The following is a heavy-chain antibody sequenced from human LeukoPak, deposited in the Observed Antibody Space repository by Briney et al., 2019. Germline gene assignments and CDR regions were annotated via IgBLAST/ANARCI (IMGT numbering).Heavy chain of an antibody. CDR1: GFTFTRYS. CDR2: ISSSGSYI. Sequence: PGGSLRLSCAASGFTFTRYSMNWVRQAPGKGLEWVSSISSSGSYIFYAQSVEGRFIISRDNAKNSHYLQMNSLRVDDTAVYFCARGTYRSSSPSIGMPYYLDYWGQGILVTVSS. J-gene: IGHJ4*02. CDR3: ARGTYRSSSPSIGMPYYLDY. V-gene: IGHV3-21*01. D-gene: IGHD6-6*01.